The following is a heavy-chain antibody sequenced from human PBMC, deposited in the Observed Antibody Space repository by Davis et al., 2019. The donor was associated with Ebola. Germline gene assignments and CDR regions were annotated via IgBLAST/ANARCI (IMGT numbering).Heavy chain of an antibody. CDR1: GGSFSGYY. V-gene: IGHV4-34*01. D-gene: IGHD2-2*01. CDR3: ARSGYAPYYYYGMDV. CDR2: INHSGST. Sequence: PSETLSLTCAVYGGSFSGYYWSWIRQPPGKGLEWIGEINHSGSTNYNPSLKSRVTISVDTSKNQFSLKLSSVTAADTAVYYCARSGYAPYYYYGMDVWGQGTTVTVSS. J-gene: IGHJ6*02.